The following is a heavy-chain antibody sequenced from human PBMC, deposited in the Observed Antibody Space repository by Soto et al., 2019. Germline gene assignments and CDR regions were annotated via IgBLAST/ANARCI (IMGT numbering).Heavy chain of an antibody. J-gene: IGHJ4*02. CDR1: GGTFSSYA. D-gene: IGHD5-18*01. CDR3: ATTKEEVDTAIGRIDY. Sequence: SVKVSCKASGGTFSSYAISWVRQAPGQGLEWMGGIIPIFGTANYAQKFQGRVTITADESTSTAYMELSSLRSEDTAVYYCATTKEEVDTAIGRIDYWGQGTLVTVSS. V-gene: IGHV1-69*13. CDR2: IIPIFGTA.